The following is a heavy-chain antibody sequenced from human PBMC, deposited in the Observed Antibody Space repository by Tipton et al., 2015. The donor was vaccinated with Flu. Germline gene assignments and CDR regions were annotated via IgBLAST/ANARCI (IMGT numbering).Heavy chain of an antibody. CDR2: GYYSGST. CDR1: GASISSYY. CDR3: ARDQRGTSSYDY. J-gene: IGHJ4*02. D-gene: IGHD2-2*01. V-gene: IGHV4-59*01. Sequence: SLTCTVSGASISSYYWSWIRQPPGKGLEWIGYGYYSGSTNYNPSLKSRVTISVDTSKNEFSLKLISVTAADTAVYYCARDQRGTSSYDYWGQGTLVTVSS.